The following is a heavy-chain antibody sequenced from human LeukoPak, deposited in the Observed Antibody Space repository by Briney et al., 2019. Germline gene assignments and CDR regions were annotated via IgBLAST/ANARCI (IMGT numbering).Heavy chain of an antibody. CDR3: ARGDSGSFLGWFFDL. V-gene: IGHV3-66*01. CDR2: IYSGGTT. Sequence: GGSLRLSCAASGFTVSSDYMTWVRQAPGKGLEWVSVIYSGGTTYYADSVKGRFTISRDNSKNTLYLQMNSLRAEDTAVYYCARGDSGSFLGWFFDLWGRGTLVTVSS. J-gene: IGHJ2*01. CDR1: GFTVSSDY. D-gene: IGHD1-26*01.